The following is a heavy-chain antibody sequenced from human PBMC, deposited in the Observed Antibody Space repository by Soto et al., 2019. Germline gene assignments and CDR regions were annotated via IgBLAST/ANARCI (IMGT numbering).Heavy chain of an antibody. CDR3: AREYYSTTTWIDY. CDR1: GFTFTSYP. J-gene: IGHJ4*02. CDR2: VHPYEGTT. Sequence: VQLVQSAPEVKRPGASVKVSCKTSGFTFTSYPFSWVRQAPGQGLAWLAWVHPYEGTTKVAHQFRDRLTVTTDTSAATVFMELTRQTSDDTAVYFCAREYYSTTTWIDYWGQGTLVAVSS. V-gene: IGHV1-18*04. D-gene: IGHD2-15*01.